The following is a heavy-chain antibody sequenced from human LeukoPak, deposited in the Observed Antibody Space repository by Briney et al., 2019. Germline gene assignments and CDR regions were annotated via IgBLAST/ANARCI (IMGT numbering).Heavy chain of an antibody. D-gene: IGHD3-22*01. CDR1: GCTFSTYG. CDR2: ILYDGSNR. Sequence: GGSLRLSCAVSGCTFSTYGMHWVRQAPGKGLEWVAVILYDGSNRQYADSVKGRFTISRDNSKNTLYLQMNSLRVEDTAVYYCAKVRGNVGSSYFPDYWGQGTLVTVTS. J-gene: IGHJ4*02. CDR3: AKVRGNVGSSYFPDY. V-gene: IGHV3-30*18.